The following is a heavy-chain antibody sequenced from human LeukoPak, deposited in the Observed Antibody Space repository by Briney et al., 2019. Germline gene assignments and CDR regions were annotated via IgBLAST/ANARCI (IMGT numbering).Heavy chain of an antibody. D-gene: IGHD3-10*01. CDR2: MYYSGST. J-gene: IGHJ4*02. V-gene: IGHV4-59*12. CDR1: GGSISSYY. Sequence: SETLSLTGTVSGGSISSYYWSWIRQPPGKGLEWIGYMYYSGSTYYNPSLKSRVTISVDTSKNQFSLKLSSVTAADTAVYYCASVPAHYYGSGSYPFDYWGQGTLVTVSS. CDR3: ASVPAHYYGSGSYPFDY.